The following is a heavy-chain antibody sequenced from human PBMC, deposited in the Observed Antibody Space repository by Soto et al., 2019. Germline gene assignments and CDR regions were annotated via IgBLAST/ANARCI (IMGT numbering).Heavy chain of an antibody. J-gene: IGHJ4*02. CDR3: ASTDCTIGVCYIIGGN. CDR2: IIPIFGTA. D-gene: IGHD2-8*01. Sequence: QVQLVQSGAEVKKPGSSVKVSCKASGGTFSSYAISWVRQAPGQGLEWMGGIIPIFGTANYAQKFQGRVTITADESTSTAYMELSTRRSQDTAVYYCASTDCTIGVCYIIGGNWGQGTLVTVSS. V-gene: IGHV1-69*12. CDR1: GGTFSSYA.